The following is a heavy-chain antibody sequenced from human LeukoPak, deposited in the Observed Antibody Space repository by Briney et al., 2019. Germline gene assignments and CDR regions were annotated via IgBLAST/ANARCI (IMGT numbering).Heavy chain of an antibody. CDR2: ISYDGSNK. J-gene: IGHJ4*02. D-gene: IGHD2-15*01. CDR1: GFTFSSYA. Sequence: GGSLRLSCAASGFTFSSYAMHWVRQAPGKGLEWVAVISYDGSNKYYADSVKGRFTISRDNSKNTLYLQMNSLRAEDTAVYYCARAVVVVAASTFDYWGQGTLVTVSS. V-gene: IGHV3-30*04. CDR3: ARAVVVVAASTFDY.